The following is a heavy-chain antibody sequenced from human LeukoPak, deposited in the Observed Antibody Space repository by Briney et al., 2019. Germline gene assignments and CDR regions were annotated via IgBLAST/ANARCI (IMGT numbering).Heavy chain of an antibody. V-gene: IGHV5-51*01. CDR1: GYSFTSYW. CDR3: ARPLRAGIAVAGSFDY. D-gene: IGHD6-19*01. J-gene: IGHJ4*02. Sequence: GESLKISCKGSGYSFTSYWIGWVRQMPGKGLEWMGIIYPGESDTRYSQSFQGQVTISADKSISTAYLQWSSLKASDTAMYYCARPLRAGIAVAGSFDYWGQGTLVTVSS. CDR2: IYPGESDT.